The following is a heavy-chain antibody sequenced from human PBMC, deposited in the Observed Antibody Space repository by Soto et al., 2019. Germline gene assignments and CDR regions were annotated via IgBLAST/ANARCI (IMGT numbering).Heavy chain of an antibody. D-gene: IGHD6-19*01. CDR3: AKGGRQWLVTSDFNY. CDR2: VSHDGRNT. J-gene: IGHJ4*02. CDR1: GFTFSDYS. Sequence: PGGSLRLSCAASGFTFSDYSRHWVRQAPGKGLEWVAVVSHDGRNTHYADSVKGRFTISRDSSKNTVSLEMTSLRAEDTAVYYCAKGGRQWLVTSDFNYWGQGALVTVS. V-gene: IGHV3-30*18.